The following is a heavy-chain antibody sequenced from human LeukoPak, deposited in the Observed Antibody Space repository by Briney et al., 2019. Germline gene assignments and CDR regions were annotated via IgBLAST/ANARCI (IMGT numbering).Heavy chain of an antibody. Sequence: GGSLRLSCAASGFTFSSYAMSWVREAPGKGLEWVSAISGSGGSTYYADSAKGRLTISRDNSKNTLYLQMNSLRAEDTAVYYCAKGSYVWDDYWGQGTLVTVSS. V-gene: IGHV3-23*01. J-gene: IGHJ4*02. CDR2: ISGSGGST. CDR3: AKGSYVWDDY. D-gene: IGHD3-16*01. CDR1: GFTFSSYA.